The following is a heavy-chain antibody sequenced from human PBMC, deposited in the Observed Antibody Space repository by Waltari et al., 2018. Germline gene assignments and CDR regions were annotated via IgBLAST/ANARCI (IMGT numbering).Heavy chain of an antibody. CDR2: IRSKIYGGTA. CDR3: SRVSASGDGMDV. D-gene: IGHD3-16*01. CDR1: GFTFGAHA. J-gene: IGHJ6*02. V-gene: IGHV3-49*03. Sequence: EVQLVESGGGLVQPGRSLRLSCTTSGFTFGAHALSWFRQAPGKGLEWVGFIRSKIYGGTADYAASVKGRFTVSRDDSKSIAYPQMDSLKTEDTAVYYCSRVSASGDGMDVWGQGTTVTVSS.